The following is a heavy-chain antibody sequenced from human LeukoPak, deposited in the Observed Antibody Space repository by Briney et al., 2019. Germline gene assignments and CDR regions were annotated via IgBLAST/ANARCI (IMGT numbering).Heavy chain of an antibody. CDR1: GGSISSYY. Sequence: SETLSLTCTVSGGSISSYYWSWIRQPPGKGLEWIGYIYYSGSTNYNPSLKSRVTISVDTSKNQFSLKLSSVTAADTAVYYCARIQLWLLYFDYWGQGTLVSVSS. V-gene: IGHV4-59*01. CDR2: IYYSGST. J-gene: IGHJ4*02. D-gene: IGHD5-18*01. CDR3: ARIQLWLLYFDY.